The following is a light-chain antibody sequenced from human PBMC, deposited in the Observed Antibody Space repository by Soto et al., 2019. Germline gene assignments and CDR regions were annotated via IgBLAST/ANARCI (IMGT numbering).Light chain of an antibody. V-gene: IGKV3-11*01. Sequence: EIVLTQSPATLSLSPGERATLSCRASQSVSSYLAWYQQKPGQAPRLLIYDASNRATGIPARFSGSGSGTDFTLTISSLEPEDFAVYYCHQRSNWHPGRVTFGGGTRVEVK. CDR1: QSVSSY. J-gene: IGKJ4*01. CDR2: DAS. CDR3: HQRSNWHPGRVT.